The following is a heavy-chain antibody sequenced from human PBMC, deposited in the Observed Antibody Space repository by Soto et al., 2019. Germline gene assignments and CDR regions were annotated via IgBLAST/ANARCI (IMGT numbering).Heavy chain of an antibody. J-gene: IGHJ3*02. D-gene: IGHD5-12*01. CDR2: IYPGDSDT. CDR3: ARQYSGYDYAFDI. Sequence: GESLKISCKGSGYSFTSYWIGWVRQMPGKGLEWMGIIYPGDSDTRYSPSFQGQVTISADKSISTAFLQWSSLKVSDTAMYYCARQYSGYDYAFDIWGQGTMVTVSS. CDR1: GYSFTSYW. V-gene: IGHV5-51*01.